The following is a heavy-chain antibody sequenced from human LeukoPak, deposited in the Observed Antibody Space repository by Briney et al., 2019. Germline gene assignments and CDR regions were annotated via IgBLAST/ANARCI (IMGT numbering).Heavy chain of an antibody. CDR3: ARVAYDILTGYPSPGVY. D-gene: IGHD3-9*01. V-gene: IGHV1-18*01. J-gene: IGHJ4*02. Sequence: GASVKVSCKASGYTFTSYGISWVRQAPGQGLEWMGWISAYNGNTNYAQKLQGRVTMTTDTSTSTAYMELRSLRSDDTAVYYCARVAYDILTGYPSPGVYWGQGTLVTVSS. CDR1: GYTFTSYG. CDR2: ISAYNGNT.